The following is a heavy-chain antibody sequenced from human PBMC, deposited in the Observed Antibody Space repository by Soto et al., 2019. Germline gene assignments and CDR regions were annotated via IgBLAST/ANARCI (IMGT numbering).Heavy chain of an antibody. Sequence: SETLSLTCTVSGGSISSGGYYWSWIRQHPGKGLEWIGYIYYSGSTYYNPSLKSQVTISVDTSKNQFSLKLSSVTAADTAVYYCARDSTGIAARSYYYGMDVWGQGTTVTVSS. D-gene: IGHD6-6*01. J-gene: IGHJ6*02. CDR3: ARDSTGIAARSYYYGMDV. CDR2: IYYSGST. V-gene: IGHV4-31*01. CDR1: GGSISSGGYY.